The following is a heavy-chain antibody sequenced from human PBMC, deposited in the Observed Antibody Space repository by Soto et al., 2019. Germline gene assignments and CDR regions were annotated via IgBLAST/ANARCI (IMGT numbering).Heavy chain of an antibody. CDR1: GFTFSSYA. CDR3: AFNPTFLERFWYY. J-gene: IGHJ4*02. D-gene: IGHD2-8*02. Sequence: HPGGSLRLSCAASGFTFSSYAMSWVRQGPGKGLEWVSSISGSGDSRDYADPVKGRFTVSRDNSRKRLYLQMSSLRAEDSAVYYCAFNPTFLERFWYYWGQGTPVTVSS. CDR2: ISGSGDSR. V-gene: IGHV3-23*01.